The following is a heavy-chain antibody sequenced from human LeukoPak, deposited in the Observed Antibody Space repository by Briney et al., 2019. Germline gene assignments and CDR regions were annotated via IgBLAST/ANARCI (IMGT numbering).Heavy chain of an antibody. CDR3: ARRSVLTQLDAFDV. Sequence: GESLKISCKGSGYSFTSYWISWVRQMPGKGLEWMGIIYPGDSDTRYSPSFQGQVTFSADKSISTAYLHWSSLKASDTAMYFCARRSVLTQLDAFDVWGQGTTVTVSS. J-gene: IGHJ3*01. CDR2: IYPGDSDT. V-gene: IGHV5-51*01. CDR1: GYSFTSYW. D-gene: IGHD4/OR15-4a*01.